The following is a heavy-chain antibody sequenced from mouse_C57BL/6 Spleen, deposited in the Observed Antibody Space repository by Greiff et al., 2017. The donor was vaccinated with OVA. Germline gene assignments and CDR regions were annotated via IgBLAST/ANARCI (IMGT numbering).Heavy chain of an antibody. J-gene: IGHJ1*03. CDR3: ARDQGNYGRYFDV. V-gene: IGHV5-4*01. D-gene: IGHD1-1*01. Sequence: EVHLVESGGGLVKPGGSLKLSCAASGFTFSSYAMSWVRQTPEKRLEWVATISDGGSYTYYPDNVKGRFTISRDNAKNNLYLQMSHLKSEDTAMYYCARDQGNYGRYFDVWGTGTTVTVSS. CDR2: ISDGGSYT. CDR1: GFTFSSYA.